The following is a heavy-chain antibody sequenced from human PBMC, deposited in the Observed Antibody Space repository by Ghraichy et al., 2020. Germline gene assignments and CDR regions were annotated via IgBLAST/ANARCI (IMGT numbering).Heavy chain of an antibody. Sequence: ASVKVSCKASGDTFTGYYMHWVRQAPVQGLEWMGWINPNSGGTNYAQKFQGRVTMTRDTSISTAYMELSRLRSDDTAVYYCARGGDFWSEPFDYWGQGTLVTVSS. V-gene: IGHV1-2*02. D-gene: IGHD3-3*01. CDR1: GDTFTGYY. CDR3: ARGGDFWSEPFDY. CDR2: INPNSGGT. J-gene: IGHJ4*02.